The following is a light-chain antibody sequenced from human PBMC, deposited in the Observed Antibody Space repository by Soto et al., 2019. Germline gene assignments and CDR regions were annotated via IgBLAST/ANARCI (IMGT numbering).Light chain of an antibody. CDR3: AAWDGSLSEVL. CDR2: GNY. V-gene: IGLV1-40*01. Sequence: QSVLTQPPSVSGAPGQRVTISCTGSSSNIGAGYDVQWYQQLPGTAPKLLISGNYNRPSGVPDRISGSKSGTSASLTISGLQSEDEADYYCAAWDGSLSEVLFGGGTKLTVL. J-gene: IGLJ2*01. CDR1: SSNIGAGYD.